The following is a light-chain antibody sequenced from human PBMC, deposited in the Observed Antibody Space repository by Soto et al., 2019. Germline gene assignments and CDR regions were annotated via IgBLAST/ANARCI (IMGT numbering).Light chain of an antibody. V-gene: IGKV3-20*01. CDR1: QSVSSSY. J-gene: IGKJ3*01. Sequence: EIVLTQSPGTLSLSPGERATLSCRASQSVSSSYLAWYRQRPGQAPRLLIYGASIRATGIPDRFSGSGSGTDFTLTISRLEPEDFAVYYGQQFGSSPSFGPGTTVDI. CDR2: GAS. CDR3: QQFGSSPS.